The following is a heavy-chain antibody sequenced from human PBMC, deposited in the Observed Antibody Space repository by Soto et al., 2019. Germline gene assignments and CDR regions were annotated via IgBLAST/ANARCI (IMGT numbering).Heavy chain of an antibody. Sequence: GASVKVSCKASGYTFTSYGISWVRQAPGQGLEWMGWISAYNGNTNYAQKLQGRVTMTTDTSTSTAYMELRSLRSDDTAVYYCARVYYGSGRLNAHNWFDPWGQGTLGTVSS. CDR3: ARVYYGSGRLNAHNWFDP. V-gene: IGHV1-18*01. D-gene: IGHD3-10*01. J-gene: IGHJ5*02. CDR2: ISAYNGNT. CDR1: GYTFTSYG.